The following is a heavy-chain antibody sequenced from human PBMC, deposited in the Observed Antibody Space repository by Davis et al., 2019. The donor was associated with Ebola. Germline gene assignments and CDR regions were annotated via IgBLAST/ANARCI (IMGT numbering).Heavy chain of an antibody. CDR1: GFAFSSNH. Sequence: GESLRISCAVSGFAFSSNHMSWVRQAPGKGLEWVSVFYDQSSAYADAVRGRFIISRDTAQNSLYLQMGSLRAEDMAVYYCARGGSATAFEIWGQATMVTVSS. CDR3: ARGGSATAFEI. V-gene: IGHV3-66*02. CDR2: FYDQSS. J-gene: IGHJ3*02. D-gene: IGHD2-2*01.